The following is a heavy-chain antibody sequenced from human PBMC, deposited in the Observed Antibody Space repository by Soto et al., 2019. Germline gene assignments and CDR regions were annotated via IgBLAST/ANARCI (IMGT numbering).Heavy chain of an antibody. V-gene: IGHV3-48*03. J-gene: IGHJ4*02. CDR3: ARNKGDYEVY. CDR1: ESVFSSYE. D-gene: IGHD4-17*01. Sequence: GWSLRQSGVDSESVFSSYELNWVRQAPGKGLEWVSYISEGGGTIHYAGSVKGRFTISRNNAKNSLYLQMNSLRAEDTATYYCARNKGDYEVYWGQGTLVTVSS. CDR2: ISEGGGTI.